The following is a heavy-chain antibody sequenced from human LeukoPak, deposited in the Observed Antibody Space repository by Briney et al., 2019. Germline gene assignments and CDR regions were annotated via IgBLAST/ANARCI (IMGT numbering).Heavy chain of an antibody. CDR3: ARDRVGSGWPRPYYFEF. CDR1: GYTFTGYY. D-gene: IGHD6-19*01. Sequence: ASVKVSCKPSGYTFTGYYLHWVRQAPGQGPEWMGWINPNIGATMYAQKFQGRVTMTRDTPVSTGYMELRSLTSDDSAVYYCARDRVGSGWPRPYYFEFWGQGTLVTVSS. CDR2: INPNIGAT. V-gene: IGHV1-2*02. J-gene: IGHJ4*02.